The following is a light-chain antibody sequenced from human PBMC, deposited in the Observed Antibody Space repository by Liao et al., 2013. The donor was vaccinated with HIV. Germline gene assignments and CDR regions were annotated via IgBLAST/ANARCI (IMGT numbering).Light chain of an antibody. Sequence: SYELTQPPSVSVSPGQTASITCSGDKLGDKYASWYQQKPGQSPVLVIYQDFQRPSGIPERFSGSNSGNTATLTISGTQAMDEADYYCQAWDSSTEGVVFGGGTKLTVL. CDR2: QDF. CDR1: KLGDKY. CDR3: QAWDSSTEGVV. V-gene: IGLV3-1*01. J-gene: IGLJ2*01.